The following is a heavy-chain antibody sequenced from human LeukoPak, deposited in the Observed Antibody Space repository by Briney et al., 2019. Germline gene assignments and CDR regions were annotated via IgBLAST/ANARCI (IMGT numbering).Heavy chain of an antibody. V-gene: IGHV3-53*01. D-gene: IGHD1-1*01. CDR3: ARAPNWRFDH. Sequence: PGGSLRLSCAASGFSVSSIYMNWVRQAPGKGLEWVSVIYSDGTTYYADSMKGRFTISRDDSKNTLYLHMNSLRAEDTAVYYCARAPNWRFDHWGQGTLVTVSS. CDR1: GFSVSSIY. J-gene: IGHJ4*02. CDR2: IYSDGTT.